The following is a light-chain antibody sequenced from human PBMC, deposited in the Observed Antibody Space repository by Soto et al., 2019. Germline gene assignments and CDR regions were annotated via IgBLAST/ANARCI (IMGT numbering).Light chain of an antibody. J-gene: IGKJ1*01. CDR2: DAS. CDR1: QSVSSY. CDR3: QQRSNWLRT. V-gene: IGKV3-11*01. Sequence: EIVLTQSPGTLSLSPGERATLSCRASQSVSSYLAWYQQTPGQAPRLLIYDASNRATGIPARFSGSGSGTDFTLTISSLEPEDFAVYYCQQRSNWLRTFGQGTKVDNK.